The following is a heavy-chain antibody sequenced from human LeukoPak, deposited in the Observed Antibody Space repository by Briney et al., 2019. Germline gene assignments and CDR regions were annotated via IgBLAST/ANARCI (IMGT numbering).Heavy chain of an antibody. CDR1: GFTFSTYS. CDR3: AKRAVAAVAGSRFDY. Sequence: GGSLRLSCTASGFTFSTYSMNWVRQAPGRGLEWVSYISGSSSSSDGGAMQYADSVKGRFTISRDNDKNSLYLQLNSLRAEDTAVYYCAKRAVAAVAGSRFDYWGQGALVTVSS. D-gene: IGHD6-19*01. J-gene: IGHJ4*02. CDR2: ISGSSSSSDGGAM. V-gene: IGHV3-48*01.